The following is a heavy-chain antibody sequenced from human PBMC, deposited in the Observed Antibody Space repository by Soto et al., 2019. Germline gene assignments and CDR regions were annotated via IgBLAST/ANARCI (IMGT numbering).Heavy chain of an antibody. V-gene: IGHV3-9*01. CDR1: GFTFDDYA. D-gene: IGHD6-13*01. CDR3: VKDESINWYSGHFRH. Sequence: EVQLVESGGGLVQPGRSLRLSYAASGFTFDDYAMHWVRQVPGKGLEWVSGINWNSGSIGYGDSVKGRFAISRDNAKNSLYLQMNSLSAEDTAFYYCVKDESINWYSGHFRHWGQGTLVTVSS. J-gene: IGHJ1*01. CDR2: INWNSGSI.